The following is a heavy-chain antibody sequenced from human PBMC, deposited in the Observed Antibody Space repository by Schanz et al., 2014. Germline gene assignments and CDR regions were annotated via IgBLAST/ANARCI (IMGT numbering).Heavy chain of an antibody. CDR2: ITYNGGTI. CDR3: ARNRGSGGQNWYFDL. Sequence: EVQLLESGGGLVQPGGSLRLSCAASGITFSSHSFNWVRQAPGKGLEWISYITYNGGTIYYADSVKGRFTISRDNTKNSLFLQLNSLRADDTAVYYCARNRGSGGQNWYFDLWGRGTLVTVSS. D-gene: IGHD1-26*01. CDR1: GITFSSHS. V-gene: IGHV3-48*04. J-gene: IGHJ2*01.